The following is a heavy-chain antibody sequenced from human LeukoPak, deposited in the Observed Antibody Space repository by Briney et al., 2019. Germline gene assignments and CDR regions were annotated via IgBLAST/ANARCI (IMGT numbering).Heavy chain of an antibody. D-gene: IGHD6-13*01. CDR1: GFTFTSSA. Sequence: GASVKLSCKASGFTFTSSAVQWVRQARGQRLEWIGWIVVGSGNTNYAQKFQERVTITRDMSTSTAHMELSSLRSEDTAVYYCAASLLSIAAAGSDYWGQGTLVTVSS. CDR3: AASLLSIAAAGSDY. J-gene: IGHJ4*02. CDR2: IVVGSGNT. V-gene: IGHV1-58*01.